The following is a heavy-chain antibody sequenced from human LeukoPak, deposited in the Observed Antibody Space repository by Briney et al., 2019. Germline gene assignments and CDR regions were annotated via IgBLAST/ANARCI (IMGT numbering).Heavy chain of an antibody. V-gene: IGHV3-23*01. Sequence: GGSLRLSCAASGFVFSNFGMTWVRQAPGKRLEWVSTTSAGGEDKHYADSVKGRFTISRDNSKNTLYLQMNTLRAEDTALYYCAKDVGFCSGDSCSFFDYWGQGDLVTVSS. CDR2: TSAGGEDK. D-gene: IGHD2-15*01. CDR1: GFVFSNFG. J-gene: IGHJ4*02. CDR3: AKDVGFCSGDSCSFFDY.